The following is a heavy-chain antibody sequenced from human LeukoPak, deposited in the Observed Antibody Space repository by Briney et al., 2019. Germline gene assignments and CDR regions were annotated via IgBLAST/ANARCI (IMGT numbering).Heavy chain of an antibody. CDR3: ARDLEEYFDY. D-gene: IGHD1-1*01. CDR1: GYTFTGYY. CDR2: INPNSGGT. J-gene: IGHJ4*02. Sequence: ASVKVSCKASGYTFTGYYMHWVRQAPGQGLEWMGWINPNSGGTNYAQKFQGRVTMARDMSISTAYMELSRLRSDDTAVYYCARDLEEYFDYWGQGTLVTVSS. V-gene: IGHV1-2*02.